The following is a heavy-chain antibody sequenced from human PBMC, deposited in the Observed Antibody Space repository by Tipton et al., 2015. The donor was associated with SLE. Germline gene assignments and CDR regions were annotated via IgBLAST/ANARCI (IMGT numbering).Heavy chain of an antibody. V-gene: IGHV3-48*03. CDR2: IGMSVTNT. J-gene: IGHJ4*02. D-gene: IGHD7-27*01. CDR1: GFTFSNYE. Sequence: GSLRLSCAVSGFTFSNYEMNWVRQTPGEGLEWVSYIGMSVTNTRYADSVKGRFTISRDNAKNSLFLQMNNLRAEDTAVYYCATDLPGDRDFDSWGQGTPVTVSS. CDR3: ATDLPGDRDFDS.